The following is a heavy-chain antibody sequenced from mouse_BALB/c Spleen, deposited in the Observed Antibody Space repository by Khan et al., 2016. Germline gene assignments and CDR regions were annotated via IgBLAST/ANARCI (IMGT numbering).Heavy chain of an antibody. J-gene: IGHJ3*01. D-gene: IGHD2-4*01. CDR1: GFNIKDTY. CDR3: ASSSYDYDVGFAY. Sequence: VQLQQSGAELVKPGASVKLSCTASGFNIKDTYMHWVKQRLEQGLEGSGRIDPANGNTKYDPKVQGKANITADTSYNTAYLQLSSLPSEDTAVYYCASSSYDYDVGFAYWGQGTLVTGSA. CDR2: IDPANGNT. V-gene: IGHV14-3*02.